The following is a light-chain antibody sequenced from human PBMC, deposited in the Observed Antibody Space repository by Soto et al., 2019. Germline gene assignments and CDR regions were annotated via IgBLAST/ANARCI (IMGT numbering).Light chain of an antibody. J-gene: IGKJ1*01. CDR1: QSVSSNY. V-gene: IGKV3-20*01. Sequence: EIALTQSPGTLSLSPGERATLSCRASQSVSSNYFAWYQQIRGQAPRLLLYVASSRATGVPHRFGGSGSGTDFTLTISRLEPEDVAVYYCKQYGGSPWTFGQGTKVEVK. CDR3: KQYGGSPWT. CDR2: VAS.